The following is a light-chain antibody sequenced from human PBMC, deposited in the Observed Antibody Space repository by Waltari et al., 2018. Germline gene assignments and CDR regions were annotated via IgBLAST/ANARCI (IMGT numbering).Light chain of an antibody. V-gene: IGLV2-8*01. J-gene: IGLJ2*01. CDR3: SSYAATNNVI. Sequence: QSALTQPPSASGSLGQSVTIPCTGTGSDVGGYKYVSWYQQYPGKAPKLLIYEVTKRPSGVPDRFSGSKSGNTASLTVSGLRAEDEGDYYCSSYAATNNVIFGGGTNLTVL. CDR2: EVT. CDR1: GSDVGGYKY.